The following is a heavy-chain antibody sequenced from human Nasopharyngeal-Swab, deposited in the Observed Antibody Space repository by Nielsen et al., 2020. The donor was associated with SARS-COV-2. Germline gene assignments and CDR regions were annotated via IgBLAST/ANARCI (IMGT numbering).Heavy chain of an antibody. CDR3: AKAGGGDCISASCYPGAY. D-gene: IGHD2-2*01. Sequence: GESLKISCAASGFTFSNYDMHWVRQAPGKGLEWVAVISYDGSNGYYADSVKGRFTISRDNSKKTLYLQMNGLRTDDTAVYYCAKAGGGDCISASCYPGAYWGQGTLVTVSS. V-gene: IGHV3-30*18. CDR1: GFTFSNYD. CDR2: ISYDGSNG. J-gene: IGHJ4*02.